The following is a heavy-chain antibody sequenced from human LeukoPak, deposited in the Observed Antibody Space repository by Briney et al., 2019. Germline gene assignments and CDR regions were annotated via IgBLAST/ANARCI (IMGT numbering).Heavy chain of an antibody. CDR2: ISSTGGTT. D-gene: IGHD6-19*01. CDR3: ARDPGGYSSGGELDV. CDR1: GITFSSYG. Sequence: GGSLRLSCAASGITFSSYGMSWVRQAPGKGLEWVSSISSTGGTTYYADSVKGRFTISRDNSKNTLYLQMNSLRAEDMAVYYCARDPGGYSSGGELDVWGKGTTVTVSS. V-gene: IGHV3-23*01. J-gene: IGHJ6*04.